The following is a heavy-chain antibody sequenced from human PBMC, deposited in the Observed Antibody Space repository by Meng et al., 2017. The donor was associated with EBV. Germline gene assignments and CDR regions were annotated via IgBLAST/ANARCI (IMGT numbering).Heavy chain of an antibody. CDR1: GGACGGYY. CDR2: INHSGST. Sequence: QVQLQQWGAGLLRPSETLSLTSAVYGGACGGYYWRWIRQPPGKGLEWIGEINHSGSTNYNPSLKSRVTISVDTSKNQFSLKLSSVTAADTAVYYCARGRWLQPGSYFDYWGQGTLVTVSS. D-gene: IGHD5-24*01. J-gene: IGHJ4*02. CDR3: ARGRWLQPGSYFDY. V-gene: IGHV4-34*01.